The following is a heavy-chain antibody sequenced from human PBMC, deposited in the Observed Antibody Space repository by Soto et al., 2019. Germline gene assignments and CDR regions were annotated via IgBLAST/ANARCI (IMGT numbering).Heavy chain of an antibody. J-gene: IGHJ4*02. CDR3: ARVRLAGTTFSPFDY. Sequence: GGSLRLSCAASGFTFSSYGMHWVRQAPGKGLEWVAVIWYDGSNKYYADSVKGRFTISRDNSKNTLYLQMNSLRAEDTAVYYCARVRLAGTTFSPFDYWGQGTLVTVSS. V-gene: IGHV3-33*01. D-gene: IGHD1-1*01. CDR2: IWYDGSNK. CDR1: GFTFSSYG.